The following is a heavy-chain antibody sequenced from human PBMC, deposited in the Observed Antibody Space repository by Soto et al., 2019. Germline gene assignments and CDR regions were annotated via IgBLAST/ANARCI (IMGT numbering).Heavy chain of an antibody. D-gene: IGHD5-18*01. CDR2: IWFEGSNK. Sequence: QVQLVESGGGVVQPGRSLRLSCAASGFTFSSYGIRWVRQAPGKGLEWVAGIWFEGSNKYYADSVKGRFTISRDNSKTTLSLQMNSVRAEDTAVYYCARQHSYGFFDYWGQGTLVTVSS. J-gene: IGHJ4*02. CDR3: ARQHSYGFFDY. V-gene: IGHV3-33*01. CDR1: GFTFSSYG.